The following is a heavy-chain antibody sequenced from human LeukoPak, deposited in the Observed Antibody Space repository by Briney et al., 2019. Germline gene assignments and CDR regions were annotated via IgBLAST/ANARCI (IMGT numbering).Heavy chain of an antibody. CDR3: ARAGQYCSSTSCYMGVSWFDP. Sequence: GASVKVSCKASGYTFTGYYMHWVRQAPGQGLEWMGWINPNSGGTNYAQKFQGRVTMTRNTSISTAYMELSRLRSDDTAVYYCARAGQYCSSTSCYMGVSWFDPWGQGTLVTVSS. CDR2: INPNSGGT. CDR1: GYTFTGYY. J-gene: IGHJ5*02. D-gene: IGHD2-2*02. V-gene: IGHV1-2*02.